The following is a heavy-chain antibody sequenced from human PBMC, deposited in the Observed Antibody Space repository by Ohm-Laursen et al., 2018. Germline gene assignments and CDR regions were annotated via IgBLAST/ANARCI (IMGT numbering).Heavy chain of an antibody. Sequence: GATVKISCKVSGYTFTGYYMHWVRQAPGQGLEWMGWINPNSGGTNYAQKFQGRVTMTRDTSISTAYMELSRLRSDDTAVYYCARGAAAGDDYWGQGTLVTVSS. CDR3: ARGAAAGDDY. J-gene: IGHJ4*02. CDR1: GYTFTGYY. V-gene: IGHV1-2*02. D-gene: IGHD6-13*01. CDR2: INPNSGGT.